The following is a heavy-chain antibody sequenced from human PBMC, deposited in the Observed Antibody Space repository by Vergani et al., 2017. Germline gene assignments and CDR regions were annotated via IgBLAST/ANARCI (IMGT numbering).Heavy chain of an antibody. Sequence: QVQLQESGPGLVKPSGTLSLTCAVSGGSISSSNWWSWVRQPPGKGLEWIGEIYHSGSTNYNPSLKSRGTISVDKSKNMFSLKLSSVTAADTAVYYCASKKMYPRLKKHDAFDIWGQGTMVTVSS. CDR2: IYHSGST. J-gene: IGHJ3*02. D-gene: IGHD2-2*01. CDR3: ASKKMYPRLKKHDAFDI. V-gene: IGHV4-4*02. CDR1: GGSISSSNW.